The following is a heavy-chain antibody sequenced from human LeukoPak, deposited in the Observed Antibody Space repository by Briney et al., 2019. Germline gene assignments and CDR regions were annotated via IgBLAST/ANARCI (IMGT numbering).Heavy chain of an antibody. Sequence: PGGSLRLSCAASGFTFRTYWMSWIRQAPGKGPEWVADINQDGSEEYYVQSVKGRFTVSRDNAQNAVSLQMTNLRADDTAVYYCARWKMELQRNAFDFWGQGTVVTVSS. D-gene: IGHD1-26*01. CDR2: INQDGSEE. J-gene: IGHJ3*01. CDR1: GFTFRTYW. CDR3: ARWKMELQRNAFDF. V-gene: IGHV3-7*01.